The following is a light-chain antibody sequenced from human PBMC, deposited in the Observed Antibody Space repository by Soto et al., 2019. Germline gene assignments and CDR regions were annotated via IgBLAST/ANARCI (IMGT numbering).Light chain of an antibody. V-gene: IGKV4-1*01. CDR1: QSILYSSNNKNY. CDR2: WAS. Sequence: DIVMTQSPDSLPVSLGERATINCKSSQSILYSSNNKNYLAWYQQRPGQPPKLLIYWASTRESGVPDRFSGSGSGTDFTLTISSLQSEDVATYFCQQYYSNPLTFGGGTRVEIK. J-gene: IGKJ4*01. CDR3: QQYYSNPLT.